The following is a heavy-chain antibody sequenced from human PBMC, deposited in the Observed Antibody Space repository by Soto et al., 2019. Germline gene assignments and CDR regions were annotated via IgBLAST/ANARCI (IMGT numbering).Heavy chain of an antibody. J-gene: IGHJ4*02. CDR2: LSGSGATT. D-gene: IGHD1-1*01. V-gene: IGHV3-23*01. Sequence: GGSLRVSCASSGFAFASYAMSWVRQAPGKGLEWVSGLSGSGATTYYGDSVKGRFTISRDNSKNTLYLQMNSLRDEDTAIFYCVKDVNWNGNFDYWGQGTLVTVSS. CDR1: GFAFASYA. CDR3: VKDVNWNGNFDY.